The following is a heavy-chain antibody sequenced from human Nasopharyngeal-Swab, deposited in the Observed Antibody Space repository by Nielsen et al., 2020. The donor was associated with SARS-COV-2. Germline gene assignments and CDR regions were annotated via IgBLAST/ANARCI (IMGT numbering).Heavy chain of an antibody. V-gene: IGHV4-39*07. Sequence: SETLSLTCTVSGGSITSTSHYWGWIRQPPGKGLEWIGCVSYRGSTYHNPSLKSRVTVSVDTSKNQFSLKLTSLTAADTAAYYCAGDGAYSGYDWTYWGQGTLVTVSS. CDR2: VSYRGST. D-gene: IGHD5-12*01. J-gene: IGHJ4*02. CDR1: GGSITSTSHY. CDR3: AGDGAYSGYDWTY.